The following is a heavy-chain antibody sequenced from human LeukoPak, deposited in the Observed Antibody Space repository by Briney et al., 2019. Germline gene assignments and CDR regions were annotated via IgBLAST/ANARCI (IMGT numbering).Heavy chain of an antibody. D-gene: IGHD5-12*01. Sequence: PSETLSLTCNVSGDAVINNHYYWGWIRQSPGTGLEWIANIFYSGALFSRGDTYYNPSLKSRVTISVDTSKNQFSLKVRSVTAADTAVYYCASWRGYRGYDYGFDYWGQGTLVTVSS. J-gene: IGHJ4*02. CDR1: GDAVINNHYY. CDR3: ASWRGYRGYDYGFDY. CDR2: IFYSGALFSRGDT. V-gene: IGHV4-39*07.